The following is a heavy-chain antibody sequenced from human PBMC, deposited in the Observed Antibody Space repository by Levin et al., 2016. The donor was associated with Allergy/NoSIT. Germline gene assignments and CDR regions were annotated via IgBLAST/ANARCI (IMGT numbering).Heavy chain of an antibody. J-gene: IGHJ4*02. CDR1: GFIFSDYY. D-gene: IGHD3-16*01. V-gene: IGHV3-11*01. CDR2: ISGSGVTT. Sequence: SLKISCKASGFIFSDYYMSWIRQVPGKGLEWISYISGSGVTTHYADSVRGRFTISRDNAKNSLFLQMDGLRAEDTAIYYCATVGRLPFKVDYWGQGTLVPVSS. CDR3: ATVGRLPFKVDY.